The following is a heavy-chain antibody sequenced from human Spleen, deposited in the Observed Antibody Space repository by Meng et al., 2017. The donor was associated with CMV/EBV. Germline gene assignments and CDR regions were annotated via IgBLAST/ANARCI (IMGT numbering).Heavy chain of an antibody. CDR1: GGSMNTYY. CDR2: IFYTGTT. V-gene: IGHV4-59*01. Sequence: SETLSLTCTVSGGSMNTYYWNGIRQPPGKGLEWIGQIFYTGTTNYNPSLRGRVTVSVDTSKNQFSLSLNSVTAADTAVYYCARERGREFCNSTSCMSIPSYNYGMDVWGQGTTVTVSS. D-gene: IGHD2-2*01. CDR3: ARERGREFCNSTSCMSIPSYNYGMDV. J-gene: IGHJ6*02.